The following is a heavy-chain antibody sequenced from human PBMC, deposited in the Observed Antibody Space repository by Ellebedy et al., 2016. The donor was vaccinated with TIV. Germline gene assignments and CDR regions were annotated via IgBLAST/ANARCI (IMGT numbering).Heavy chain of an antibody. CDR3: ARWGRRGYSYGFSPQRNNWFDP. CDR1: GYTFTSYY. J-gene: IGHJ5*02. Sequence: ASVKVSCKASGYTFTSYYMHWVRQAPGQGLEWMGIINPSGGSTSYAQKFQGRVTMTRDTSTSTVYMELSSLRSEDTAVYYCARWGRRGYSYGFSPQRNNWFDPWGQGTLVTVSS. V-gene: IGHV1-46*01. D-gene: IGHD5-18*01. CDR2: INPSGGST.